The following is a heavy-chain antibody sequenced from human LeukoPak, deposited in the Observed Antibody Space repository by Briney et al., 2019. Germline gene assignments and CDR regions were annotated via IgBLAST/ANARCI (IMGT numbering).Heavy chain of an antibody. J-gene: IGHJ4*02. CDR3: AKDYYHDSSDYYYFDY. V-gene: IGHV3-23*01. CDR2: ISGSGGST. D-gene: IGHD3-22*01. Sequence: PGGSLRLSCAASGFTFSSSAMSWVRQAPGKGLEWVSAISGSGGSTYYADSVKGRFTISRDNSKNTLYLQMNSLRAEDTAVYYCAKDYYHDSSDYYYFDYWGQGTLVTVSS. CDR1: GFTFSSSA.